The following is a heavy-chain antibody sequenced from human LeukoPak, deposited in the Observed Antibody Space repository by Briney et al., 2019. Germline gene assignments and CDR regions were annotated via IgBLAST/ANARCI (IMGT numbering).Heavy chain of an antibody. Sequence: GSLSLSCAASGFTFGSYGMHWVRQAPGKGLEWVAVIWYDGSNKYYVDSVKGRFTISRDNSKNTLYLQMNSLRVEDTAVYYCARGPSGTSDAFDIWGRGTLVTVSS. CDR3: ARGPSGTSDAFDI. CDR2: IWYDGSNK. V-gene: IGHV3-33*01. D-gene: IGHD3/OR15-3a*01. CDR1: GFTFGSYG. J-gene: IGHJ3*02.